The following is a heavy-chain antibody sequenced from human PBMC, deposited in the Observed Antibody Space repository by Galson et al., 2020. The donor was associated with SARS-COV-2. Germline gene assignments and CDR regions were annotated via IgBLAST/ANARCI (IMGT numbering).Heavy chain of an antibody. Sequence: SGFTFSSYGMHWVRQAPGKGLEWVAVISYDGSNKYYADSVKGRFTISRDNSKNTLYLQMNSLRAEDTAVYYCASGAHYYYDSSGVQFDYWGQGTLVTVSS. CDR1: GFTFSSYG. CDR2: ISYDGSNK. V-gene: IGHV3-30*03. CDR3: ASGAHYYYDSSGVQFDY. D-gene: IGHD3-22*01. J-gene: IGHJ4*02.